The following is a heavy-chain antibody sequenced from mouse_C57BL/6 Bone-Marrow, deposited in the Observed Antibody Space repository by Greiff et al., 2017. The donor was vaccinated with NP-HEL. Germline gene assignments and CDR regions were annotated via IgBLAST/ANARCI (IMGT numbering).Heavy chain of an antibody. CDR1: GFSLTSYG. Sequence: QVQLQQSGPGLVQPSQSLSITCTVSGFSLTSYGVHWVRQSPGKGLEWLGVIWSGGSTDYNAAFISRLSISKDNSKSQVFFKMNSLQADDTAIYYCARKRGSYRDFDVWGTGTTVTVSS. J-gene: IGHJ1*03. D-gene: IGHD1-1*01. CDR2: IWSGGST. V-gene: IGHV2-2*01. CDR3: ARKRGSYRDFDV.